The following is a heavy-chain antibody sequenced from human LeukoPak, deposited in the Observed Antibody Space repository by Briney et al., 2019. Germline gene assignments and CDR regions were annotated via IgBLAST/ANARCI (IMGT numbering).Heavy chain of an antibody. J-gene: IGHJ4*02. CDR1: GFTFSSYE. V-gene: IGHV3-48*03. CDR2: ISSSGSTI. CDR3: ARGYSSGWVRNQLHN. Sequence: GGSLRLSCAPSGFTFSSYEMNWFRQAPGKGLEWVSYISSSGSTIYYADSVKGRFTISRDNAENSLYLQMNSLRAEDTAMYYCARGYSSGWVRNQLHNWGQGTLVTVSS. D-gene: IGHD6-19*01.